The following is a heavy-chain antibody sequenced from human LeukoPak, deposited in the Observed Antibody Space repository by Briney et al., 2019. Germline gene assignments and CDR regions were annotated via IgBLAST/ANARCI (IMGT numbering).Heavy chain of an antibody. CDR2: ISYDGSNK. Sequence: GGSLRLSCAASGFTFSSYAMHWVRQAPGKGLEWVAVISYDGSNKYYADSVKGRFTISRDNSKNTLYLQMNSLRAEDTAVYYCARGLQNGLFDYWGQGTLVTVSS. J-gene: IGHJ4*02. D-gene: IGHD1-1*01. V-gene: IGHV3-30-3*01. CDR3: ARGLQNGLFDY. CDR1: GFTFSSYA.